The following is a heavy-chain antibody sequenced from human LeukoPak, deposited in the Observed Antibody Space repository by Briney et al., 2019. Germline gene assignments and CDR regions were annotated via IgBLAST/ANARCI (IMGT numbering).Heavy chain of an antibody. Sequence: GASVKVSCKASGYTFSTSGIRWVRQAPGQGLEWMGWISAFNGYTNYAQKVQGRLTVTTDPSTSTAYMELRSLISDDTAVYYCARDRGILTGSYTSDFDYWGQGTLVTVSS. CDR1: GYTFSTSG. CDR3: ARDRGILTGSYTSDFDY. J-gene: IGHJ4*02. D-gene: IGHD3-9*01. CDR2: ISAFNGYT. V-gene: IGHV1-18*01.